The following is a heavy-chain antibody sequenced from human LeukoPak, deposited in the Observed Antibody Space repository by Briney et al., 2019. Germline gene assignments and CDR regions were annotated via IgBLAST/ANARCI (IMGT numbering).Heavy chain of an antibody. D-gene: IGHD3-3*01. V-gene: IGHV3-23*01. Sequence: GGSLRLSCAGSGFTFNDHAMSWVRQAPGKGLEWVSSISGSGGSTDYADYVKGRSTISRDNSKNVVYFEMHSLRGEDTAVYFCARGGQNFDFWRFDYWGQGTLVVVSS. J-gene: IGHJ4*02. CDR1: GFTFNDHA. CDR3: ARGGQNFDFWRFDY. CDR2: ISGSGGST.